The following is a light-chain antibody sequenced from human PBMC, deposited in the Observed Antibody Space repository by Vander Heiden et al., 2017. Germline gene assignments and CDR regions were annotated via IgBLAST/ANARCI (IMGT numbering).Light chain of an antibody. Sequence: QSPLTQPASVSGSPGQSITISCTGTSSDVGGYNYVSWYQQHPGKAPKLMIYDVSNQPSGVSNRFSGSKSGNTASLTISGLQAEDEADYYCSSYTSSSTRVFGGGTKLTVL. J-gene: IGLJ2*01. CDR1: SSDVGGYNY. CDR3: SSYTSSSTRV. V-gene: IGLV2-14*03. CDR2: DVS.